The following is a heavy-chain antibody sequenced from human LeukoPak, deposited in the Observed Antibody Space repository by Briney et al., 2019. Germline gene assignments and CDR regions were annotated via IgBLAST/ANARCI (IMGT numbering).Heavy chain of an antibody. Sequence: PSQTLSLTCTVSGGSISSYYWSWIRQPPGKGLEWIGNIYYSGSTNYNPSLRSRVTISVDTSKNQCSLKLSSVTAADTAVYYCARGGDPHYGMDVWGQGTTVTVSS. CDR1: GGSISSYY. V-gene: IGHV4-59*01. CDR2: IYYSGST. D-gene: IGHD2-21*01. CDR3: ARGGDPHYGMDV. J-gene: IGHJ6*02.